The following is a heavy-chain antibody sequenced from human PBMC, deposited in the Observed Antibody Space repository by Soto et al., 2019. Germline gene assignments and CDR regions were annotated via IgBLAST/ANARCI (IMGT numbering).Heavy chain of an antibody. CDR3: AHRKVGDNIYYFYGMDV. J-gene: IGHJ6*02. CDR2: IYWDDDK. Sequence: QITLKESGPTLVKPTQTLTLTCTFSGFSLSTRGVGVGWIRQPPGKALEWLALIYWDDDKRYISSLESRLTITKXXSXNXVVLTLTNMDPADTATYFCAHRKVGDNIYYFYGMDVWGQGTTVTVSS. CDR1: GFSLSTRGVG. V-gene: IGHV2-5*02. D-gene: IGHD1-26*01.